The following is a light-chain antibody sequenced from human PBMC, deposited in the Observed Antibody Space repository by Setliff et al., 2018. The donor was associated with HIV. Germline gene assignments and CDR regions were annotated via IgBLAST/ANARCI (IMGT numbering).Light chain of an antibody. CDR1: SNDVGGYNY. CDR3: SSFGSSNTHV. CDR2: EVT. J-gene: IGLJ1*01. V-gene: IGLV2-14*01. Sequence: QSALTQPASVSGSPGQSITISCTGTSNDVGGYNYVCWYQQQPGKAPKLMIYEVTNRPSGVSYRFSGSKSGNTASLPISGLQAEDEADYYCSSFGSSNTHVFGTGTKVTVL.